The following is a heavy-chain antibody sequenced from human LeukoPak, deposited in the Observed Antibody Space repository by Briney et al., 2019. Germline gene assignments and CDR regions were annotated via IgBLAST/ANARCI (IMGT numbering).Heavy chain of an antibody. V-gene: IGHV3-48*02. Sequence: AGGSLRLSCAASGFTFSSYSMNWVRQAPGLGLEWVSYISISGSTIYYADSVEGRFTISRDNAKNSLYLQMNSLRDEDTAVYYCAKDKAAAGDLFDYWGQGTLVTVSS. J-gene: IGHJ4*02. CDR1: GFTFSSYS. CDR2: ISISGSTI. D-gene: IGHD6-13*01. CDR3: AKDKAAAGDLFDY.